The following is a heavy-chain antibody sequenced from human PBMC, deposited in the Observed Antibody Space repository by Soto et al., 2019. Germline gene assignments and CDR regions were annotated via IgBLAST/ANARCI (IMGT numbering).Heavy chain of an antibody. D-gene: IGHD3-9*01. CDR2: INHRGDT. J-gene: IGHJ5*01. CDR3: ARRYSGRGWYDS. CDR1: GVSFSGFF. V-gene: IGHV4-34*01. Sequence: QVQLQQWGPGLLKPSDTLSLTGALSGVSFSGFFWSWIRQPPGKGLEWIGEINHRGDTNYNPSLKSRLTISIDTSTNQISFNLTSGTAADSAVYYCARRYSGRGWYDSWGLGTPVTISS.